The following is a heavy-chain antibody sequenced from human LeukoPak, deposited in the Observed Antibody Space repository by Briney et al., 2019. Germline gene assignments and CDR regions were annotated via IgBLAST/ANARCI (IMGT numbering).Heavy chain of an antibody. V-gene: IGHV4-61*02. CDR1: GDSISSGDYY. J-gene: IGHJ5*02. CDR3: ARPVPSRLGWFDP. CDR2: ISSSGST. Sequence: PSETLSLTCTVSGDSISSGDYYWSWIRQPAGTGLEWIGRISSSGSTNYNPSLKSRVTISVDTSKNQFSLKLSSVTAADTAVYYCARPVPSRLGWFDPWGQGTLVTVSS. D-gene: IGHD1-1*01.